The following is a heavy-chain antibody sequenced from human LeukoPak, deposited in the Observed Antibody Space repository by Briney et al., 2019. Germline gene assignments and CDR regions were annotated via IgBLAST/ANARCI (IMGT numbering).Heavy chain of an antibody. CDR1: GGSISSYY. D-gene: IGHD1-26*01. CDR3: ARALGRSALDY. CDR2: IYYSGST. Sequence: NPSETLSLTCTVSGGSISSYYWSWIRQPPGKGLEWIGYIYYSGSTNYNPSLKSRVTISVDTSKNQFSLKLSSVTAADTAVYYCARALGRSALDYWGQGTLVTVSS. V-gene: IGHV4-59*01. J-gene: IGHJ4*02.